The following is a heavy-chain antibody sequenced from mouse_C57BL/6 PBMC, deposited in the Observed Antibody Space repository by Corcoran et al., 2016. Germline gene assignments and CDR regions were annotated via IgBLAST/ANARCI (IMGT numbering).Heavy chain of an antibody. D-gene: IGHD2-2*01. CDR3: ARYGLLWLRDWYFDV. J-gene: IGHJ1*03. CDR1: GYTFTSYG. V-gene: IGHV1-81*01. Sequence: QVQLQQSGAELARPGASVKLSCKASGYTFTSYGISWVKQRTGQGLEWIGEIYPRSGNTYYNEKFKGKATLTADKSSSTAYMELRSLTSEDSAVYFCARYGLLWLRDWYFDVWGTGTTVTVSS. CDR2: IYPRSGNT.